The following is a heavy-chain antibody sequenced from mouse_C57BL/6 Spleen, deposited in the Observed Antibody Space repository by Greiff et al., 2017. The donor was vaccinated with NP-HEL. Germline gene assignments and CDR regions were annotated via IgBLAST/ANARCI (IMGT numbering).Heavy chain of an antibody. D-gene: IGHD2-2*01. CDR3: AVMVTRGY. CDR2: IYPGDGDT. J-gene: IGHJ2*01. V-gene: IGHV1-82*01. CDR1: GYAFSSSW. Sequence: VQLQQSGPELVKPGASVKISCKASGYAFSSSWMNWVEQRPGKGLEWIGRIYPGDGDTNYNGKFKGKATLTADKSSSTAYMQLSSLTSEDSAVYFCAVMVTRGYWGQGTTLTVSS.